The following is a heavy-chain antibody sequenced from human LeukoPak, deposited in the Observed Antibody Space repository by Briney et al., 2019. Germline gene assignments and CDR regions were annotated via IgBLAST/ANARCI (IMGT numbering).Heavy chain of an antibody. CDR1: GFTFSSYG. CDR3: AKGISFYYYYYIDV. J-gene: IGHJ6*03. CDR2: IWYDGSNK. Sequence: GRSLRLSCAASGFTFSSYGMHWVRQAPGKGLEWVAVIWYDGSNKYYADSVKGRFTISRDNSKNTLYLQMNSLRAEDTAVYYCAKGISFYYYYYIDVWGKRTTVTVSS. V-gene: IGHV3-33*06.